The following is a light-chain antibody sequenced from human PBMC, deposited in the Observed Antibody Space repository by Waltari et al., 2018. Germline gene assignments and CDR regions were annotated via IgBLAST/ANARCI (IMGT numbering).Light chain of an antibody. CDR2: ATT. CDR1: RSNIGADFA. V-gene: IGLV1-40*01. CDR3: QSYDSSLDIYV. J-gene: IGLJ1*01. Sequence: QSVLTQPPSVSGAPGQKISISCTGSRSNIGADFAVHWYQQLPGMAPKLLIYATTHRPSGVSDQFSGSQSGTSASLAITGLQADDEADYYCQSYDSSLDIYVFGTGTTVTVL.